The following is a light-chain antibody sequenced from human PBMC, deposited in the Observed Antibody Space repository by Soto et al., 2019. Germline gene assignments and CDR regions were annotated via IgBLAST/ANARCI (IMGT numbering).Light chain of an antibody. V-gene: IGLV6-57*04. J-gene: IGLJ2*01. CDR3: QSYDSSNYGV. CDR2: EDN. Sequence: NFMLTQPHSVSESPGKTVTISCTRSSGSIASNYVQWYQQRPGSAPTTVIYEDNQRPSGVPDRFSGSIDSSSNSASLTISGLQTEDEADYHCQSYDSSNYGVFGGGTQLTVL. CDR1: SGSIASNY.